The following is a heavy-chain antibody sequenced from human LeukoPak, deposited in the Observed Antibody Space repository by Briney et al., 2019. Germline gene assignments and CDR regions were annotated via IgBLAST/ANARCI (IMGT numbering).Heavy chain of an antibody. CDR1: GFTFGDYA. CDR3: TRDPSGITIFGVVTHFDY. D-gene: IGHD3-3*01. CDR2: IRSKAYGGAT. V-gene: IGHV3-49*04. J-gene: IGHJ4*02. Sequence: GGSLRLSCTASGFTFGDYAMSWVRQAPGKGLEWVGFIRSKAYGGATEYAASVKGRFTISRDDSKSIAYLQMNSLKTEDTAVYYCTRDPSGITIFGVVTHFDYWGQGTPVTVSS.